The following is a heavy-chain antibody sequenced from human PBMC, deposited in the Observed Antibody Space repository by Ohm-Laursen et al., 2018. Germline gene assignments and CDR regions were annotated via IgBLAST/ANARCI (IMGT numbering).Heavy chain of an antibody. V-gene: IGHV1-46*01. Sequence: ASMKVSCKASGYTFTSYYMHWVRQAPGQGLEWMGIINPSGGSTSYAQKFQGRVTMTRDTSISTAYMELTRLRSDDTAVYFCVKDSGRFSFSNWGQGTLVTVSS. D-gene: IGHD1-26*01. CDR3: VKDSGRFSFSN. J-gene: IGHJ4*02. CDR2: INPSGGST. CDR1: GYTFTSYY.